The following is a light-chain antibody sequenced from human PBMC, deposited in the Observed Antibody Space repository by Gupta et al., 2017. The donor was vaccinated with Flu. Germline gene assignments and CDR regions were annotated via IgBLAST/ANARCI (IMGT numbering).Light chain of an antibody. CDR2: CAS. CDR1: QSFLYTPNNKHY. J-gene: IGKJ4*01. CDR3: QQYYTTPIT. V-gene: IGKV4-1*01. Sequence: DIVMTQSPDSLAVALGERAIINCKSSQSFLYTPNNKHYLAWYQQKQGQPPKLLIYCASTRESGVPDRFSGSESGTDFTLTISSLQAEDVAVYYCQQYYTTPITFGGGTKVEIK.